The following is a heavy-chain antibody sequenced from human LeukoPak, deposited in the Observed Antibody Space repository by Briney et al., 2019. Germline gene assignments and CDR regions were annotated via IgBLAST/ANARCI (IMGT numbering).Heavy chain of an antibody. CDR3: ARGNGITIFGVVIDGEDWFDP. V-gene: IGHV1-8*03. J-gene: IGHJ5*02. Sequence: ASVKVSCKASGYTFTSYDINWVRQATGQGLEWMGWMNPNSGNTGYAQKFQGRVAITRNTSISTAYMELSSLRSEDTAVYYCARGNGITIFGVVIDGEDWFDPWGQGTLVTVSS. D-gene: IGHD3-3*01. CDR2: MNPNSGNT. CDR1: GYTFTSYD.